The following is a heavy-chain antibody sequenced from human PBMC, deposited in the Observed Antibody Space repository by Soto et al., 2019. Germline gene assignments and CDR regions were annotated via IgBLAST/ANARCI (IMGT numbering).Heavy chain of an antibody. CDR3: AGVFLEWSSYGMDV. CDR2: IDPSDSYT. CDR1: GYSFTSYW. Sequence: PGESLKISCKGSGYSFTSYWISWVRQMPGKGLEWMGRIDPSDSYTNYSPSFQGHVTISADKSISTAYLQWSSLKASDTAMYYCAGVFLEWSSYGMDVWGKGTRVTVPS. J-gene: IGHJ6*04. V-gene: IGHV5-10-1*01. D-gene: IGHD3-3*01.